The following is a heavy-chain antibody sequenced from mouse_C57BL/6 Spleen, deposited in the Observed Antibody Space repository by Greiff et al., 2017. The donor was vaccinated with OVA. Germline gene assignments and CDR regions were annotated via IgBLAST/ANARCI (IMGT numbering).Heavy chain of an antibody. D-gene: IGHD2-2*01. J-gene: IGHJ1*03. V-gene: IGHV1-82*01. Sequence: QVQLQQSGPELVKPGASVKISCKASGYAFSSSWMNWVKQRPGKGLEWIGRIYPGDGDTNYNEKFKGKATLTADKSSSTAYMQLSSLTSEGSAVYFCARGYPWYFDVWGTGTTVTVSS. CDR2: IYPGDGDT. CDR3: ARGYPWYFDV. CDR1: GYAFSSSW.